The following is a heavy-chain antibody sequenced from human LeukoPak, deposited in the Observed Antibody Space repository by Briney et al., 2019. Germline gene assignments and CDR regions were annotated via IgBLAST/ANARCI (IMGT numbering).Heavy chain of an antibody. Sequence: ETLSLTCSVSGVSISSGSNYWGWIRQPPGKGLEWVSSISSSSSYIYYADSVKGRFTISRDNAKNSLYLQMNSLRADDTAVYYCARDGRGDYCSGGSCLMFDPWGQGTLVTVSS. CDR3: ARDGRGDYCSGGSCLMFDP. CDR2: ISSSSSYI. D-gene: IGHD2-15*01. V-gene: IGHV3-21*01. J-gene: IGHJ5*02. CDR1: GVSISSGS.